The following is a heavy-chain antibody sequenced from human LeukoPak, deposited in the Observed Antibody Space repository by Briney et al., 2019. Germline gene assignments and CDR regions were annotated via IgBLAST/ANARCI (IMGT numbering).Heavy chain of an antibody. D-gene: IGHD3-22*01. CDR3: ARGSRGYYYGEYDY. CDR2: MNPNSGNT. Sequence: ASVKVSCKASGYTFTSYDINWVRQATGQGLEWMGCMNPNSGNTGYAQKFQGRVTMTRNTSISTAYMELSSLRSEDTAVYYCARGSRGYYYGEYDYWGQGTLVTVSS. J-gene: IGHJ4*02. V-gene: IGHV1-8*01. CDR1: GYTFTSYD.